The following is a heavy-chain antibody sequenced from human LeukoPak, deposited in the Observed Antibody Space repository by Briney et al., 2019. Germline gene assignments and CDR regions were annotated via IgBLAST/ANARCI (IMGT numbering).Heavy chain of an antibody. CDR3: ARASSITMIVNWFDP. CDR1: GGSISSGTYY. J-gene: IGHJ5*02. Sequence: PSETLSLTCTVSGGSISSGTYYWGWIRQPPGKGLEWIGSIYHSGSTYYNPSLKSRVTISVDTSKNQFSLKLTSVTAADTAVYYCARASSITMIVNWFDPWGQGTLVTVSS. CDR2: IYHSGST. D-gene: IGHD3-22*01. V-gene: IGHV4-39*07.